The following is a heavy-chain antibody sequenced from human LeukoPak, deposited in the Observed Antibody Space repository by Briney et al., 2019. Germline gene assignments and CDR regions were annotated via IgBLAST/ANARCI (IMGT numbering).Heavy chain of an antibody. J-gene: IGHJ4*02. D-gene: IGHD1-26*01. CDR1: GFTFSSNW. Sequence: PGGSLRLSCGASGFTFSSNWMSWVRQAPGKGLEWVANIKQDGSEKYYVDSVKGRFTISRDNAKNSLYLQMNSLRSEDTAVYYCAREGVGAQRNWGQGTLVTVSS. CDR2: IKQDGSEK. V-gene: IGHV3-7*03. CDR3: AREGVGAQRN.